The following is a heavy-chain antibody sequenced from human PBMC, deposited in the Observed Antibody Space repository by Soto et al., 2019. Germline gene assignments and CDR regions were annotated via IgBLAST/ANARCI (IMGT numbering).Heavy chain of an antibody. CDR1: GGTFSSYA. D-gene: IGHD2-15*01. Sequence: QVQLVQSGAEVKKPGSSVKVSCKASGGTFSSYAISWVRQAPGQGLEWMGGIIPIFGTANYAQKFQGRVTITADESTSTAYMELSSLRSEDTAVYYCARLGCSGGSCYAAWFDPWGQGTLVTVSS. CDR2: IIPIFGTA. V-gene: IGHV1-69*12. CDR3: ARLGCSGGSCYAAWFDP. J-gene: IGHJ5*02.